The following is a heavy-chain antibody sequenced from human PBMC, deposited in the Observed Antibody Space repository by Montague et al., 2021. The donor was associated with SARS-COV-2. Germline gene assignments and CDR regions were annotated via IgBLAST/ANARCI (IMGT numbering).Heavy chain of an antibody. CDR3: AKLVYYDRAY. CDR2: ISGSGGST. CDR1: GGSISSHY. Sequence: ETLSLTCTVSGGSISSHYWTWIRQPPGKGLEWVSAISGSGGSTYYADSVKGRFTISRDNSKDTVYLQMNTLRAEDTAVYYCAKLVYYDRAYWGQGTLVIVSP. D-gene: IGHD3-22*01. V-gene: IGHV3-23*01. J-gene: IGHJ4*02.